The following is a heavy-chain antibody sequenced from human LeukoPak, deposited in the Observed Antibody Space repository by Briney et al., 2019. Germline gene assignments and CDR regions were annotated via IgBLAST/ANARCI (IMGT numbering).Heavy chain of an antibody. J-gene: IGHJ4*02. D-gene: IGHD5-24*01. CDR3: ARWDGYNDGVDY. V-gene: IGHV1-2*02. Sequence: ASVKVSCKASGYTFTGYYMHWGRQAPGQGLEWMGWINPNSGGTNYAQKFQGRVTMTRDTSISTAYMELSRLRSDDTAVYYCARWDGYNDGVDYWGQGTLVTVSS. CDR2: INPNSGGT. CDR1: GYTFTGYY.